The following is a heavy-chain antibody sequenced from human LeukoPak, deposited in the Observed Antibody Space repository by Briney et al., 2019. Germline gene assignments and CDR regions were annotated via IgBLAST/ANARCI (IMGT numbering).Heavy chain of an antibody. Sequence: SGTLSLTCGVSGGSVINTNWWTWVRQPPGKGLEWVGEVHLDGRTNYNPSLESRLTMSVDVSENQVSLKLTSVTAADTAVYYCAREGGFYRPLDYSGQGTLVTVSS. CDR3: AREGGFYRPLDY. D-gene: IGHD3-3*01. CDR1: GGSVINTNW. CDR2: VHLDGRT. V-gene: IGHV4-4*02. J-gene: IGHJ4*02.